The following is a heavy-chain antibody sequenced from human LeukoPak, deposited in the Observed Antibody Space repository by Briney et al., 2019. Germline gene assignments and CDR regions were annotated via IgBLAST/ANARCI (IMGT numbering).Heavy chain of an antibody. CDR2: IKSKTGGGTT. CDR3: TTVIGSFRWNAFDI. Sequence: PGGSLRLSCAASGFTFSNAWMSWVRQAPGKGLEWVGRIKSKTGGGTTDYAAPVKGRFTISRDDSKNTLYLQMNSLKTEDTAVYYCTTVIGSFRWNAFDIWGQGTMVTVSS. V-gene: IGHV3-15*01. CDR1: GFTFSNAW. J-gene: IGHJ3*02. D-gene: IGHD4-23*01.